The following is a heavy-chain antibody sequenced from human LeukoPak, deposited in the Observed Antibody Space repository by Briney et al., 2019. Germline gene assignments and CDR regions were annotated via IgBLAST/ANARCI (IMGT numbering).Heavy chain of an antibody. V-gene: IGHV4-61*02. D-gene: IGHD6-13*01. J-gene: IGHJ5*02. CDR2: IYTSGST. CDR3: ARDLGSSWPYNWFDP. CDR1: GGSISSGSYY. Sequence: RPSETLSLTCTVSGGSISSGSYYWSWIRQPAGKGLEWIGRIYTSGSTNYNPSLKSRVTISVDTSKNQFSLKLSSVTAADTAVYYCARDLGSSWPYNWFDPWGQGTLVTVSS.